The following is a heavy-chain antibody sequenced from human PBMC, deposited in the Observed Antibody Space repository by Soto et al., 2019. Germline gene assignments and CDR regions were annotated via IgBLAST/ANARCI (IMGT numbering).Heavy chain of an antibody. V-gene: IGHV3-23*01. Sequence: GGTLRYSCAASGFTFSSYDRSWVSKAPGKGMEWVSAISGSGGSTYYADSVKGRFTISRDNSKNTLYLQMNSLRAEDTAVYYCAKALHSQVVPDYYGMDVWGQGTTVIVSS. CDR1: GFTFSSYD. CDR3: AKALHSQVVPDYYGMDV. CDR2: ISGSGGST. J-gene: IGHJ6*02. D-gene: IGHD2-15*01.